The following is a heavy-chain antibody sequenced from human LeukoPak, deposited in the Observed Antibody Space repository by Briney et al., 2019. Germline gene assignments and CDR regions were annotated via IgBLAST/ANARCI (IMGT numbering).Heavy chain of an antibody. Sequence: GASVKVPCKAPGYTFTRHYMNWVRQAPGQGLEWMGIINPSGGSTSYAQKFQGRVTMTRDTSTGTVYMELSSLRSEDTAVYYCARGLCGGDCYFDYWGQGTLVTVSS. CDR2: INPSGGST. J-gene: IGHJ4*02. V-gene: IGHV1-46*01. D-gene: IGHD2-21*02. CDR3: ARGLCGGDCYFDY. CDR1: GYTFTRHY.